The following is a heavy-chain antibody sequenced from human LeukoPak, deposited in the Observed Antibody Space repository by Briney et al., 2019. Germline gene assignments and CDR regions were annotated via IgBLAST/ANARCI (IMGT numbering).Heavy chain of an antibody. D-gene: IGHD3-22*01. Sequence: PSETLSLTCGVSGYSISSGYYWGWIRQPPGKGLEWIGNIYHIGSTYYNPSLESRVTISVDTSKNQFSLKLSSVTAADTAVYYCAREYYYDSSGHRGDYYYYMDVWGKGTTVTVSS. CDR2: IYHIGST. V-gene: IGHV4-38-2*02. J-gene: IGHJ6*03. CDR3: AREYYYDSSGHRGDYYYYMDV. CDR1: GYSISSGYY.